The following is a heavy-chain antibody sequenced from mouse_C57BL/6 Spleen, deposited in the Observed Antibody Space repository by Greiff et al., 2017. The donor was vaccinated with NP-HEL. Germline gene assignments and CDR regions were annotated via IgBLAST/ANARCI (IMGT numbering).Heavy chain of an antibody. CDR3: AREANWEDYFDY. J-gene: IGHJ2*01. CDR1: GYSITSGYY. CDR2: ISYDGSN. D-gene: IGHD4-1*01. Sequence: ESGPGLVKPSQSLSLTCSVTGYSITSGYYWNWIRQFPGNKLEWMGYISYDGSNNYNPSLKNRISITRDTSKNQFFLKLNSVTTEDTATYYCAREANWEDYFDYWGQGTTLTVSS. V-gene: IGHV3-6*01.